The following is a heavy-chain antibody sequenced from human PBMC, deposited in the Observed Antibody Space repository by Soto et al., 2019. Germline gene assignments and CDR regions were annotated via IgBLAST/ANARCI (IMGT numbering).Heavy chain of an antibody. CDR3: ARTYSSSWSYYFDY. V-gene: IGHV4-31*03. J-gene: IGHJ4*02. CDR2: IYYSGST. Sequence: PSETLSLTCTVSGGSISSGGYYWSWIRQHPGKGLEWIGYIYYSGSTYYNPSLKSRVTISVDTSKNQFSLKLSSVTAADTAVYYCARTYSSSWSYYFDYWGQGTLVTVSS. CDR1: GGSISSGGYY. D-gene: IGHD6-13*01.